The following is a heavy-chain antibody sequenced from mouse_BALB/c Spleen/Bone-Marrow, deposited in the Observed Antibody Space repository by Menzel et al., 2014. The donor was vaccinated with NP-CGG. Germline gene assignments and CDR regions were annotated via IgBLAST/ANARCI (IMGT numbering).Heavy chain of an antibody. Sequence: VHVKQSGAEVVKPGASVKLSCTAFGFNIKDTYMHWVKQRPEQGLEWIGRIDPANGNTKYDPKFQGKTTITADTSSNTAYLQLSSLTSEDTAVYYCARYDYGVYFDYWGQGTTLTVSS. CDR2: IDPANGNT. J-gene: IGHJ2*01. CDR1: GFNIKDTY. V-gene: IGHV14-3*02. D-gene: IGHD2-4*01. CDR3: ARYDYGVYFDY.